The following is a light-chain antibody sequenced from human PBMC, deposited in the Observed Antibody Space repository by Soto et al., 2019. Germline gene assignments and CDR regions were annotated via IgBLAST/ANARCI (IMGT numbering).Light chain of an antibody. J-gene: IGLJ2*01. CDR3: CSYAGSYTVV. Sequence: QSVLTQPRSVSGSPGQSVTISCTGTSSDVGGYNYVSWYQQHPGKAPKLMIYDVNKRPSGVPDRLAGSKSGNTASLTISGLQAEDEADYYCCSYAGSYTVVFGGGTKLTVL. CDR2: DVN. V-gene: IGLV2-11*01. CDR1: SSDVGGYNY.